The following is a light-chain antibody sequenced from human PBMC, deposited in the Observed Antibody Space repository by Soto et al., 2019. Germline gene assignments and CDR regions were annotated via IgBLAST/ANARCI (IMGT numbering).Light chain of an antibody. J-gene: IGLJ1*01. Sequence: SVLTQPASVSGSPGQSITISCTGTSSDVGGYNYVSWYQQHPGKAPKLMIYDVSNRPSGVSNRFSGSKSGNTASLAISGLQAEDEADYYCRSYTSSSTFYVFGTGSKLTVL. CDR3: RSYTSSSTFYV. CDR1: SSDVGGYNY. CDR2: DVS. V-gene: IGLV2-14*01.